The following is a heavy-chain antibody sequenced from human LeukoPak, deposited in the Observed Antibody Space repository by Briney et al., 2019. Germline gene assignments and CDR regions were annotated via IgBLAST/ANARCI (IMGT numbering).Heavy chain of an antibody. CDR3: ARQHASEGGDYGDYEFYVDWFDP. D-gene: IGHD4-17*01. Sequence: SETLSLTCAVYGGSFSGYYWSWIRQPPGKGLEWIGSIYYSGSTYYNPSLKSRVTISVDTSKNQFSLKLSSVTAADTAVYYCARQHASEGGDYGDYEFYVDWFDPWGQGTLVTVSS. CDR2: IYYSGST. J-gene: IGHJ5*02. CDR1: GGSFSGYY. V-gene: IGHV4-34*01.